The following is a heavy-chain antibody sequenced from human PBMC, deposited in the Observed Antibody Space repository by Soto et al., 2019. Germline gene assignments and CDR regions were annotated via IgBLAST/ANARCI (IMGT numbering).Heavy chain of an antibody. Sequence: QVQLVQSGAEVKKPGASVKVSCKASGYTFITYDINWVRQAAGQGLEWMGWMNPNNGNAGYAQKCQVTVTKARNHAKTPAYMGLNSLRFDDTAVFFLGTMKEAAGPNHLGSWCQGSLVTVSS. CDR3: GTMKEAAGPNHLGS. CDR1: GYTFITYD. D-gene: IGHD7-27*01. CDR2: MNPNNGNA. J-gene: IGHJ4*02. V-gene: IGHV1-8*01.